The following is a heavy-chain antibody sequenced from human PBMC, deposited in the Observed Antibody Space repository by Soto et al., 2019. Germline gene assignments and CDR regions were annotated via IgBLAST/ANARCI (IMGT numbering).Heavy chain of an antibody. J-gene: IGHJ6*02. CDR1: GFTFSSYS. V-gene: IGHV3-21*01. CDR3: ARSPKQWEIRPRLIYYYGMDV. Sequence: GGSLRLSCAASGFTFSSYSMNWVRQAPGKGLEWVSSISSSSSYIYYADSVKGRFTISRDNAKNSLYLQMNSLRAEDTAVYHCARSPKQWEIRPRLIYYYGMDVWGQGTTVTVSS. CDR2: ISSSSSYI. D-gene: IGHD1-26*01.